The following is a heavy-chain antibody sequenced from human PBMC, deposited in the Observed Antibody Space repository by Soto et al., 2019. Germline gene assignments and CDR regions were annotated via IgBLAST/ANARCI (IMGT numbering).Heavy chain of an antibody. CDR2: IYTSGST. CDR3: ARVPLYYYGVRGVPPTKYGMDV. J-gene: IGHJ6*02. V-gene: IGHV4-4*07. CDR1: GGSISSYY. D-gene: IGHD3-10*01. Sequence: SETLSLTCTVSGGSISSYYWSWIRQPAGKGLEWIGRIYTSGSTNYNPSLKSRVTMSVDTSKNQFSLKLSSVTAADTAVYYCARVPLYYYGVRGVPPTKYGMDVWGQGTTVTVSS.